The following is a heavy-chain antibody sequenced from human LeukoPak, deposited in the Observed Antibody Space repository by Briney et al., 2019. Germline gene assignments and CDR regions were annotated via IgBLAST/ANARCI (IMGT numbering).Heavy chain of an antibody. V-gene: IGHV3-30-3*01. D-gene: IGHD2-21*01. CDR2: ISYDGSNK. Sequence: QSGGSLRLSCAASGFTFSSYAMHWVRQAPGKGLEWVAVISYDGSNKYYADSVKGRFTISRDNSKNTLYLQMNSLRAEDTAVYYCARGVLLDSLDYWGQGTLVTVSS. CDR3: ARGVLLDSLDY. J-gene: IGHJ4*02. CDR1: GFTFSSYA.